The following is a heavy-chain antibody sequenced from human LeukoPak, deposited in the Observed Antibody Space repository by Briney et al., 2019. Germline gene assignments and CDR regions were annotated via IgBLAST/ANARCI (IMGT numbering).Heavy chain of an antibody. CDR1: GYTFTGYY. CDR2: INPNSGGT. CDR3: ARETRYSYGYPFDY. D-gene: IGHD5-18*01. Sequence: ASVKVSCKSSGYTFTGYYMHWVRQAPGQGLEWIGWINPNSGGTNYAQKFQGRVAMTRDTSISTAYMELSRLRSDDTAVYYCARETRYSYGYPFDYWGQGTLVTVSS. J-gene: IGHJ4*02. V-gene: IGHV1-2*02.